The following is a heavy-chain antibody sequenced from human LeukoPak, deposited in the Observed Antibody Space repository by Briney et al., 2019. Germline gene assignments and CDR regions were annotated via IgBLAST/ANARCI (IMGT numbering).Heavy chain of an antibody. CDR3: AVTGYCSSTSCYSWFDP. D-gene: IGHD2-2*01. Sequence: GESLKISCKGSGYSFITYWINWVRQIPGKGLEWMGRIDPSDSYTNHSPSFQGHVTISADKSISTAYLQWSSLKASDTAMYYCAVTGYCSSTSCYSWFDPWGQGTLVTVSS. CDR2: IDPSDSYT. V-gene: IGHV5-10-1*01. J-gene: IGHJ5*02. CDR1: GYSFITYW.